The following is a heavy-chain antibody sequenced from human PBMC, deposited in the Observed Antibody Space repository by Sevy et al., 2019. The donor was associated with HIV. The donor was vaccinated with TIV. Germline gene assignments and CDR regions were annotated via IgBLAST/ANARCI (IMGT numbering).Heavy chain of an antibody. CDR1: GTSISGYY. CDR3: ARAYSNYYYAMDV. D-gene: IGHD4-4*01. Sequence: SETLSLTCTVSGTSISGYYWSWIRQPPGKGLEWIGYIYYSGRSDYNPSLKSRVTISEDTSKSQFSLKLSSVTAADTAVYYCARAYSNYYYAMDVWGQGTTVTVSS. J-gene: IGHJ6*02. V-gene: IGHV4-59*01. CDR2: IYYSGRS.